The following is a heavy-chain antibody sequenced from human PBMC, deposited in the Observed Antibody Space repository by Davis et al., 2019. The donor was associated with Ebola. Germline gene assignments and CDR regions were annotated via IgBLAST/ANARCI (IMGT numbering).Heavy chain of an antibody. Sequence: GESLKISCSASGFTFSRYTLHWVRQAPGKGLEWVAAISFDGSTKDYADSVKGRFTISRDNAKNSLYLQMNSLRDEDTAVYYCARGGLLWFGELLYRTEAFDIWGQGTMVTVSS. CDR2: ISFDGSTK. V-gene: IGHV3-30-3*01. CDR1: GFTFSRYT. CDR3: ARGGLLWFGELLYRTEAFDI. J-gene: IGHJ3*02. D-gene: IGHD3-10*01.